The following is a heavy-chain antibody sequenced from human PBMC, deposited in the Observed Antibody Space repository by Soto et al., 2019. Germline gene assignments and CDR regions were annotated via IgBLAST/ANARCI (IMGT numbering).Heavy chain of an antibody. J-gene: IGHJ3*02. CDR3: TRDDSSGYYGAFGI. Sequence: GGSLRLSCASSGFTFSSYSMNWVRQAPGKGLGWVSSISSRSSYIYYADSVKGRFTISRDNAKNSLYLQMNSLRAEDTAVYYCTRDDSSGYYGAFGIWGQGTMVTVSS. CDR2: ISSRSSYI. CDR1: GFTFSSYS. V-gene: IGHV3-21*01. D-gene: IGHD3-22*01.